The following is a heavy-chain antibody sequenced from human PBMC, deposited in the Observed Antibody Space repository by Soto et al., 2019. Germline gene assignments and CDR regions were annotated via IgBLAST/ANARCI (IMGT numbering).Heavy chain of an antibody. D-gene: IGHD6-19*01. J-gene: IGHJ4*02. Sequence: PGGSLRLSCAASGFTFSSYAMSWVRQAPGKGLEWVSAISGSGGSTYYADSVKGRFTISRDNSKNTLYLQMNSLRAEDTAVYYCAKDLLLSRKSSGWNSGVPYYFDHWGQGTLVTVSS. V-gene: IGHV3-23*01. CDR2: ISGSGGST. CDR3: AKDLLLSRKSSGWNSGVPYYFDH. CDR1: GFTFSSYA.